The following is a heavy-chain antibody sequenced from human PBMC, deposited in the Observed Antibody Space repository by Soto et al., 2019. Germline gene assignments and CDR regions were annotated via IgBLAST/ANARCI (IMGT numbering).Heavy chain of an antibody. CDR3: ARGITIFGVVARFDP. D-gene: IGHD3-3*01. CDR1: GGSISSYY. Sequence: QVQLQESGPGLVKPSETLSLTCTVSGGSISSYYWSWIRQPPGKGLEWIGYIYYSGSTNYNPSLKSRVTISVDTSKTQFSLKLSSVTAADTAVYYCARGITIFGVVARFDPWGQGTLVTVSS. CDR2: IYYSGST. V-gene: IGHV4-59*01. J-gene: IGHJ5*02.